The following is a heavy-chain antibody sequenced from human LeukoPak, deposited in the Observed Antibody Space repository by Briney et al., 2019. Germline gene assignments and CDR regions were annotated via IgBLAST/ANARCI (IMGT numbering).Heavy chain of an antibody. Sequence: SETLSLTCTVSGGSISSYYWSWIRQPPGKGLEWIGYIYYSGSTNYNPSLKSRVTISVDTSKNQFSLKLSSVTAADTAAYYCARASDYTAMVYDYWGQGTLVTVSS. CDR1: GGSISSYY. CDR3: ARASDYTAMVYDY. D-gene: IGHD5-18*01. V-gene: IGHV4-59*01. J-gene: IGHJ4*02. CDR2: IYYSGST.